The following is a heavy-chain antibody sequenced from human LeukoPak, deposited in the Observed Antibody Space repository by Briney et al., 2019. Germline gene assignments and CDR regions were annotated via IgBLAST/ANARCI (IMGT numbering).Heavy chain of an antibody. CDR3: ARHVGSGCEYFQH. V-gene: IGHV4-59*08. J-gene: IGHJ1*01. D-gene: IGHD6-19*01. Sequence: PSETLSLTCTLSGGSISSYCWSWIRQPPGKGLEWIGYIYYSGSTNYNPSLKSRVTISVGTSKNQFSLKLSSVTAADTAVYYCARHVGSGCEYFQHWGQGTLVTVSS. CDR1: GGSISSYC. CDR2: IYYSGST.